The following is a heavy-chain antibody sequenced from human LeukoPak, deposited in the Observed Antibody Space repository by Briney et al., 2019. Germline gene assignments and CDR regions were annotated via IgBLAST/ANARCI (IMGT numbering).Heavy chain of an antibody. CDR3: ARGKSGSYTRPFDY. D-gene: IGHD1-26*01. J-gene: IGHJ4*02. CDR2: INSGDRT. Sequence: AGSLRLSCAASGFTVNNNYMTWVRQAPGKGLVCVSLINSGDRTHYADSVKGRFTISRDNCKNMTYRQMNNLRAEDTALYYCARGKSGSYTRPFDYWGQGTLVTVSS. CDR1: GFTVNNNY. V-gene: IGHV3-66*01.